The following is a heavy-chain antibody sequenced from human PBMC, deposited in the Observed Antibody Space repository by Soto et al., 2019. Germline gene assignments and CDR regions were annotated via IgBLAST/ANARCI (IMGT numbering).Heavy chain of an antibody. CDR1: GGTFSSYA. D-gene: IGHD6-19*01. V-gene: IGHV1-69*13. J-gene: IGHJ2*01. CDR2: IIPIFGTA. Sequence: ASVKVSCKASGGTFSSYAISWVRQAPGQGLEWMGGIIPIFGTANYAQKFQGRVTITADESTSTAYMELSSLRSEDTAVYYCAGLIAVAGNPHGESNSAWYFDLWGRGTLVTVSS. CDR3: AGLIAVAGNPHGESNSAWYFDL.